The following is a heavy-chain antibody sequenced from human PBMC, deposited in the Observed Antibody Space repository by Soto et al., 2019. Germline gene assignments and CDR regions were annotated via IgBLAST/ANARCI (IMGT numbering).Heavy chain of an antibody. J-gene: IGHJ4*02. CDR2: ISGSGGST. CDR3: AEGSFEYSGGSGFDY. D-gene: IGHD1-26*01. Sequence: EVQLLESGGGLVQPGGSLRLSCAASGFTFSSYAMSWVRQAPGKGLEWVSAISGSGGSTYYADSVKGRFTISRDNSTNTLYLQMNSRRAEDTAVYYCAEGSFEYSGGSGFDYWGQGTLVAVST. CDR1: GFTFSSYA. V-gene: IGHV3-23*01.